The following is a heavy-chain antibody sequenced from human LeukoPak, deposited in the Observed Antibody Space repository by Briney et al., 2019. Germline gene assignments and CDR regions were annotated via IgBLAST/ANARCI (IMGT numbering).Heavy chain of an antibody. D-gene: IGHD3-22*01. Sequence: PSETLSLTCAVYGGSFRNYYWSWIRPPPGKGLEWIGEINHSGSTKYNPSLKSRVTISVDRSKNQFSLKLSSVTAADTAVYYCARGPDFYDSSGYYPIWGQGTLVTVSS. J-gene: IGHJ4*02. CDR2: INHSGST. V-gene: IGHV4-34*01. CDR3: ARGPDFYDSSGYYPI. CDR1: GGSFRNYY.